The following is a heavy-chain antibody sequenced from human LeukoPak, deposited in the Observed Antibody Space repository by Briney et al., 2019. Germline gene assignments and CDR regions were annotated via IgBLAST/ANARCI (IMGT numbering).Heavy chain of an antibody. V-gene: IGHV1-69*13. Sequence: SVKVSCKASGGTFSSYAISWVRQAPGQGLEWMGGIIPIFGTANYAQKFQGRVTITADESTSTAYMELSSLRSEDTAVYYCARDNGDDFWSGYYYYWGQGTPVTVSS. CDR2: IIPIFGTA. CDR1: GGTFSSYA. J-gene: IGHJ4*02. D-gene: IGHD3-3*01. CDR3: ARDNGDDFWSGYYYY.